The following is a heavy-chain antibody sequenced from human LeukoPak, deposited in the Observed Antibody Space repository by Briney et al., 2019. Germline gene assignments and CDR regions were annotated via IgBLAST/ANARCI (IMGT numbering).Heavy chain of an antibody. V-gene: IGHV3-23*01. CDR2: ISGSGGNT. D-gene: IGHD3-10*01. Sequence: GGSLRLSCAASGFTFSSFAMSWVRQAPGKGLEWVSAISGSGGNTYYADPVKGRFTISRDNSKNTLYLQMNNLRAEDTAVYYCAKDPYGSGSYSWFDPWGQGTLVTVSS. CDR1: GFTFSSFA. CDR3: AKDPYGSGSYSWFDP. J-gene: IGHJ5*02.